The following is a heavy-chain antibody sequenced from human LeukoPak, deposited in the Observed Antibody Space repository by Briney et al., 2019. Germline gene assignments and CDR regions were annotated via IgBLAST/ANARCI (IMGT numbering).Heavy chain of an antibody. D-gene: IGHD3-10*02. CDR1: GFTFSNYA. CDR2: ISGSGYGT. Sequence: AGYLRLSCAASGFTFSNYAMHWDRPAPGQGLEWVSGISGSGYGTDYADSVKDRMTISRDNSTNTLYLQMNRLSDKDTAVYYCARRDPVRCSRYDCWGQGTLVIVSA. J-gene: IGHJ4*02. V-gene: IGHV3-23*01. CDR3: ARRDPVRCSRYDC.